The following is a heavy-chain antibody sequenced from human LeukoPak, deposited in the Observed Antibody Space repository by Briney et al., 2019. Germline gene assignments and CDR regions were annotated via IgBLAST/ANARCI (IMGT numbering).Heavy chain of an antibody. D-gene: IGHD2-2*01. Sequence: ASVKVSCKASGYTFTGYLIHWVRQAPGQGLEWVGWVNPNSGGTNYAQKFQGRVTMTRDTSISTAYMELSSLRSDDTAVYYCARLGRDCSSTSCTWGQGTMVTVSS. V-gene: IGHV1-2*02. CDR1: GYTFTGYL. CDR2: VNPNSGGT. CDR3: ARLGRDCSSTSCT. J-gene: IGHJ3*01.